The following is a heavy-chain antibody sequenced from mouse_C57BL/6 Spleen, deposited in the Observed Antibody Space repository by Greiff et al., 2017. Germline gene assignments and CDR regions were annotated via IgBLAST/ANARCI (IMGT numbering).Heavy chain of an antibody. D-gene: IGHD4-1*01. J-gene: IGHJ4*01. V-gene: IGHV1-18*01. CDR3: ASRRGNWDGDAMDY. Sequence: EVQLQQSGPELVKPGASVKIPCKASGYTFTDYNMDWVKQSHGKSLEWIGDINPNNGGTIYNQKFKGKATLTVDKSSSTAYMELRSLTSEDTAVYYCASRRGNWDGDAMDYWGQGTSVTVSS. CDR1: GYTFTDYN. CDR2: INPNNGGT.